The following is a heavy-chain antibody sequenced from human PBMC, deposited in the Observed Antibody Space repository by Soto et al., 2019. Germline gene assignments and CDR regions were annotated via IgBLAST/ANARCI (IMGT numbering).Heavy chain of an antibody. V-gene: IGHV4-31*03. CDR2: ISYSGST. CDR1: GGSISSGGYY. Sequence: QVQLQESGPGLVQPSQTLSLTCTVSGGSISSGGYYWSWIRQHPGTGLEWIGHISYSGSTYYNTSLKCRVTISVDTSRNPFSLIVYCVTAAVLAVYSCARGVLHLGQGTLGTVSP. J-gene: IGHJ4*01. CDR3: ARGVLH.